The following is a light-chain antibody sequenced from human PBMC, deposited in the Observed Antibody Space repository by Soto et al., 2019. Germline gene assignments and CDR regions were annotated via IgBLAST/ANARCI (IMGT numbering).Light chain of an antibody. J-gene: IGKJ1*01. V-gene: IGKV3-20*01. Sequence: EIVFTQSPSTLSLSPGERATLSCRASHSVSSSYLAWYQQKPGQAPRLLIYGASSRATGIPDRFSGSGSGTDFTLTISRLEPEDFAVYYCQQYGSSLTWTFGQGTKVDIK. CDR2: GAS. CDR1: HSVSSSY. CDR3: QQYGSSLTWT.